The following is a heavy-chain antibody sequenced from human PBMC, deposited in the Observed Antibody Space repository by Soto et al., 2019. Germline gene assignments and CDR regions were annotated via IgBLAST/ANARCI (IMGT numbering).Heavy chain of an antibody. Sequence: GASVKVSCKVSGYTFSTYGIGWVRQAPGQGLEWMGWISTYNGNTNYAQNLQGRVTMTTDTSTSTAYLELRSLRSDDTAVYFCARSDVIMVYATPFDFWGQGTLVTVSS. D-gene: IGHD2-8*01. CDR1: GYTFSTYG. V-gene: IGHV1-18*01. J-gene: IGHJ4*02. CDR2: ISTYNGNT. CDR3: ARSDVIMVYATPFDF.